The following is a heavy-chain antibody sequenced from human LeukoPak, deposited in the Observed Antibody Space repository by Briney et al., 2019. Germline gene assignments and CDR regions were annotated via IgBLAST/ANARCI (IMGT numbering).Heavy chain of an antibody. V-gene: IGHV3-23*01. D-gene: IGHD2-15*01. CDR3: ARDLGYCSGGSC. CDR1: GFTFSRYP. Sequence: GGSLRLSCAASGFTFSRYPMIWVRQAPGKGLEWVSTLSSGGGGTYYADSVRGRFTISRDNSKNTLYLQMNSLRAEDTAVYYCARDLGYCSGGSCWGQGTLVTVSS. J-gene: IGHJ4*02. CDR2: LSSGGGGT.